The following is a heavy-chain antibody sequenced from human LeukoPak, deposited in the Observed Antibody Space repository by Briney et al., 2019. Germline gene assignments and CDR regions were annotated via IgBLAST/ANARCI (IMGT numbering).Heavy chain of an antibody. V-gene: IGHV4-39*01. CDR3: AKNTAETEHFDY. J-gene: IGHJ4*02. CDR1: GESISTSNF. CDR2: FYYSGST. Sequence: SETLSLTCTVSGESISTSNFWGWIRQPPGKGLEWIGTFYYSGSTYYNPSLKSRVAISADTSKNQFSLSLNSVTAADTAVYYCAKNTAETEHFDYWGQGTLVTVSS. D-gene: IGHD1/OR15-1a*01.